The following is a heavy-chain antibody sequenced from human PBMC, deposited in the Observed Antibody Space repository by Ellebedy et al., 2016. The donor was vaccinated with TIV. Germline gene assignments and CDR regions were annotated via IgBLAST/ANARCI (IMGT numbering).Heavy chain of an antibody. CDR3: ARVRGFVVVPAASGAFDI. D-gene: IGHD2-2*01. J-gene: IGHJ3*02. CDR1: GFTFSSYS. V-gene: IGHV3-48*02. Sequence: GGSLRLXCTASGFTFSSYSMNWVRQAPGKGLEWVSSISSSSSTIYYADSVKGRFTISRDNAKNPLYLQMNSLRDEDTAVYYCARVRGFVVVPAASGAFDIWGQGTMVTVSS. CDR2: ISSSSSTI.